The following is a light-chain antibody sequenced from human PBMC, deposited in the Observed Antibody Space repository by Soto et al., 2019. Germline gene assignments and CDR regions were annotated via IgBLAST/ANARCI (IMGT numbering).Light chain of an antibody. Sequence: DVVMTQSVLSLPVTLGQPASISCRSSQSLVYGDANSFFNWFHQRPGQPPRRLIYQVSNRDSGVPDRFSGSGSATDFTLRISRVEAEDVGVYYCMQGSHWPPRYTFGQGTKLEIK. V-gene: IGKV2-30*01. CDR2: QVS. J-gene: IGKJ2*01. CDR1: QSLVYGDANSF. CDR3: MQGSHWPPRYT.